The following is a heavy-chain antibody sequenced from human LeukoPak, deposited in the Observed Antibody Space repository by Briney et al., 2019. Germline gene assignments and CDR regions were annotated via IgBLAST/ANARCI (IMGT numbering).Heavy chain of an antibody. CDR2: IYYSGST. D-gene: IGHD4-11*01. J-gene: IGHJ6*03. CDR1: GDSISIYY. V-gene: IGHV4-59*01. Sequence: SETLSLTCTVSGDSISIYYWSWIRQPPGKGLEWIGYIYYSGSTNYNPSLKSRVTISVDTSKNQFSLKLSSVTAADTAVYYCARAGYSNLYYYYYYYMDVWGKGTTVTVSS. CDR3: ARAGYSNLYYYYYYYMDV.